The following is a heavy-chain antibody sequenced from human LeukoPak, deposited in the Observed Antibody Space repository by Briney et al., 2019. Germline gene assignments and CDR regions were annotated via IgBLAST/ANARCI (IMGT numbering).Heavy chain of an antibody. D-gene: IGHD1-1*01. CDR3: ARYNWRAPEM. J-gene: IGHJ4*02. CDR2: IYWSDDK. V-gene: IGHV2-5*01. CDR1: GVSLTSSGGA. Sequence: CGPTLAPPTQILILTWIFSGVSLTSSGGAVAWIRGPPGKALEWVALIYWSDDKPYHPSLQSSIITTQDSAKPQVVLPIINMVPIDTGIYYSARYNWRAPEMWGQGTLVTVSS.